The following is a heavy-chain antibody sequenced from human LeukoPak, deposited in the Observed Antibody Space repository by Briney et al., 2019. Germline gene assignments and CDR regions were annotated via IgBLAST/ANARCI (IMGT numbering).Heavy chain of an antibody. CDR3: ARGTVTTSMKAFDI. CDR2: MYYSGSG. V-gene: IGHV4-59*08. D-gene: IGHD4-17*01. CDR1: AGSISSYY. J-gene: IGHJ3*02. Sequence: PSETLSLTCTVSAGSISSYYCSWIRQPPGKGLEWIAYMYYSGSGNFNPSLKSRVTMSIDTSKSQFSLKLSSVTAADTAVYYCARGTVTTSMKAFDIWGQGTMVTVSS.